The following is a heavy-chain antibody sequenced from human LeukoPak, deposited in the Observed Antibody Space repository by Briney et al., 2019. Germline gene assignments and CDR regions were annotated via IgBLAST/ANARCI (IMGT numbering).Heavy chain of an antibody. V-gene: IGHV3-48*02. Sequence: QPGGSLRLSCAASGFTFSSYSMNWVRQAPGKGLEWVSYISSSSSTIYYADSVKGRFTISRDNAKNSLYLQMNSLRDEDTAVYYCARDRIFDWLSAAFDIWGQGTMVTVSS. CDR3: ARDRIFDWLSAAFDI. D-gene: IGHD3-9*01. CDR1: GFTFSSYS. J-gene: IGHJ3*02. CDR2: ISSSSSTI.